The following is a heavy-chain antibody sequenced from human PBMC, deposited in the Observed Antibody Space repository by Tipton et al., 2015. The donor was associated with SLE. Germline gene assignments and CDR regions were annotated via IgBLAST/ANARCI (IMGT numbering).Heavy chain of an antibody. CDR1: GGSISSHY. CDR2: IYYSGNT. J-gene: IGHJ3*02. Sequence: TLSLTCTVSGGSISSHYWSWIRQPPGKGLEWIGYIYYSGNTNYNPSLKSRVTISVDTSKNQFSLKLSSVTAADTAVYYCARGGRGFSGWYPGAFDIWGQGTMVTVSS. D-gene: IGHD6-19*01. CDR3: ARGGRGFSGWYPGAFDI. V-gene: IGHV4-59*11.